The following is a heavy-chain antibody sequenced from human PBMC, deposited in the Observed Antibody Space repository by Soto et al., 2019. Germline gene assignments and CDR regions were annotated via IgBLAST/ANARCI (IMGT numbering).Heavy chain of an antibody. Sequence: QVQLVESGGGVVQPGRSLRLSCAASGFTFNMHGMHWVRQAPGKGLEWVAVISTDGSYKYHVDSVKGRFTISRDNSNNTLYMQMNILEIEDTCMYYCAKDQRLVGIVLGYLFYCVQFTLVTVSS. D-gene: IGHD2-21*01. V-gene: IGHV3-30*18. J-gene: IGHJ1*01. CDR1: GFTFNMHG. CDR3: AKDQRLVGIVLGYLFY. CDR2: ISTDGSYK.